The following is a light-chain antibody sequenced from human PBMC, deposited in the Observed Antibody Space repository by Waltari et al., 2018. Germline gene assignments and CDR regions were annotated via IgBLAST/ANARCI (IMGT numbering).Light chain of an antibody. J-gene: IGLJ2*01. Sequence: SYELTQPPSVSVSPGQTATITCSGDCLTKKFTYLFQQKSGQAPVMVIYEDTQRLSAIPERFSGSSSGTTAALTITGAQVEDEADYYCYSTDIFRSERGVFGGGTKLLVL. CDR3: YSTDIFRSERGV. CDR1: CLTKKF. CDR2: EDT. V-gene: IGLV3-10*01.